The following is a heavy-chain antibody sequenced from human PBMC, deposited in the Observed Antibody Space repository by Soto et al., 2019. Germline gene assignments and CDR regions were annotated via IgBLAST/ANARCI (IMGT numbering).Heavy chain of an antibody. D-gene: IGHD3-10*01. J-gene: IGHJ6*02. CDR1: GGSISSYY. CDR3: ASASFLRSGALFHGLDV. Sequence: NPSETLSLTCTVSGGSISSYYWSWIRQPPGKGLEWIGYIYYSGSTNYNPSLKSRVTISVDTSKNQFSLKLSSVTAADTAVYYCASASFLRSGALFHGLDVWGQGTTVTVSS. V-gene: IGHV4-59*01. CDR2: IYYSGST.